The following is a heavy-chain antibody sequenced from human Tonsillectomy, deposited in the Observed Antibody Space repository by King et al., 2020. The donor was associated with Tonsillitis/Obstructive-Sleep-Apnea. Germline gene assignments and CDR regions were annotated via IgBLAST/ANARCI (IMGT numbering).Heavy chain of an antibody. J-gene: IGHJ4*02. CDR3: ARDGFGVVISIFDY. CDR1: GFTFISYS. V-gene: IGHV3-48*02. CDR2: IVSGVSTI. Sequence: VQLVESGGGLLQPGGSLGLSFAASGFTFISYSLNWVRRAPGKGWGGVSYIVSGVSTIYSPDSLKVRFTISRDNAKNSLYLQMNSLRDEDTAVYYCARDGFGVVISIFDYWGQGTLVTVSS. D-gene: IGHD3-3*01.